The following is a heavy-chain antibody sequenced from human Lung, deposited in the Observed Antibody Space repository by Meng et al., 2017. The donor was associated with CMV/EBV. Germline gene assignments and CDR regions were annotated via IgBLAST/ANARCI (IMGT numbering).Heavy chain of an antibody. V-gene: IGHV3-7*01. Sequence: GESLKISCAASGFTFSSYWMSWVRQAPGKGLEWVANIKQDGSEKYYVDSVKGRFTISRDNAKNSLYLQMNSLRAEDTAVYYCARGYYYDSKVEHYWGRGTLVTFSS. CDR3: ARGYYYDSKVEHY. CDR2: IKQDGSEK. J-gene: IGHJ4*02. CDR1: GFTFSSYW. D-gene: IGHD3-22*01.